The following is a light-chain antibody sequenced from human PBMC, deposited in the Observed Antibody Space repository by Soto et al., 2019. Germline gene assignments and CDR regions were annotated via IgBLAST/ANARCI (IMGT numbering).Light chain of an antibody. V-gene: IGKV1-27*01. CDR3: QKYSSVPV. Sequence: DIQMTQSPTSLSASVGDRVTITCRASQGIRNYVAWYQQIPGKAPKLLIYAASTLQSGVPSRFSGSESGTDFTLTINGLQPEDDATYSCQKYSSVPVFGPGTKVEIK. CDR1: QGIRNY. CDR2: AAS. J-gene: IGKJ3*01.